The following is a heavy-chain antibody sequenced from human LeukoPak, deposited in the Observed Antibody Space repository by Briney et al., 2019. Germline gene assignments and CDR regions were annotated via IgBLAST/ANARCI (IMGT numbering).Heavy chain of an antibody. J-gene: IGHJ4*02. V-gene: IGHV1-2*02. D-gene: IGHD3-10*01. CDR1: GYTFTGYY. CDR2: INPNSGGT. CDR3: ARDLYGSGPNHFDY. Sequence: GASVKVSCKASGYTFTGYYMHWVRQAPGQGLEWMGWINPNSGGTNYAQKFQGRVTMTRDTSISTAYMELSRLRSDDTAVYYCARDLYGSGPNHFDYWGQGTLVTVSS.